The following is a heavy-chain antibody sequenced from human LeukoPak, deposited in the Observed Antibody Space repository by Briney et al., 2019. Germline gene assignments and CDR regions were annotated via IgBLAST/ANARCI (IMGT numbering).Heavy chain of an antibody. CDR3: ATGYSSGWYFDY. Sequence: SETLSLTCTVSGDSINNFYYIWIRQPAGKGPEWIGRIYSSGSTNYNASLKSRATMSVDASKNQFSLKVSSVTAADTAVYYCATGYSSGWYFDYWGQGTLVTVSS. CDR1: GDSINNFY. V-gene: IGHV4-4*07. D-gene: IGHD6-19*01. J-gene: IGHJ4*02. CDR2: IYSSGST.